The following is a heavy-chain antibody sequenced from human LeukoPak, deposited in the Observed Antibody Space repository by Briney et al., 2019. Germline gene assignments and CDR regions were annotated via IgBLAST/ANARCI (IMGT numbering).Heavy chain of an antibody. CDR1: GFTFSSDW. V-gene: IGHV3-7*04. D-gene: IGHD1-1*01. J-gene: IGHJ5*02. CDR2: IRQDGSEK. Sequence: PGGSLRLSCAASGFTFSSDWMSWVRQAPGKGLEWVANIRQDGSEKYYVDSVKGRFTISRDNAKNSLYLQMNSLRAEDAAVYYCARARYNWNDVFPAWGQGTLVTVSS. CDR3: ARARYNWNDVFPA.